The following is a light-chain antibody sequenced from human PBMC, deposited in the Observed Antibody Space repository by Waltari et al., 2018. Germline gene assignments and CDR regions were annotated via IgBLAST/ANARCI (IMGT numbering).Light chain of an antibody. J-gene: IGLJ3*02. Sequence: QSVLTQPPSVSGAPGQRVTISCTGSGSNIGAGYDVHWYQQVPRAAPNLLIYGISRRPLGVPDRFFGSTSGTSASLAITGLQAEDEAVYYCQSYDTTLSVVFGGGTKLTVL. CDR2: GIS. V-gene: IGLV1-40*01. CDR3: QSYDTTLSVV. CDR1: GSNIGAGYD.